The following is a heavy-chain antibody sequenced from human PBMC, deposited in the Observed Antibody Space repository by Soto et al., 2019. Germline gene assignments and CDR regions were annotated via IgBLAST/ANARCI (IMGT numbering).Heavy chain of an antibody. CDR3: ARAASDSSGYYYYYYYYGMDV. CDR2: IYYSGST. V-gene: IGHV4-31*11. Sequence: SETLSLTCDVSVEPMTGGYYWGWIRQSPGKGLEWIGYIYYSGSTYYNPSLKSRVTISVDTSKNQFSLKLSSVTAADTAVYYCARAASDSSGYYYYYYYYGMDVWGQGTTVTVS. J-gene: IGHJ6*02. D-gene: IGHD3-22*01. CDR1: VEPMTGGYY.